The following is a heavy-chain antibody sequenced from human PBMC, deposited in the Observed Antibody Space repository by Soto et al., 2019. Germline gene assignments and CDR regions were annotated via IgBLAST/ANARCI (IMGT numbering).Heavy chain of an antibody. CDR1: GGSISSGDYY. CDR3: ARFSEWFLYFDY. V-gene: IGHV4-30-4*01. D-gene: IGHD3-3*01. CDR2: IYYSGST. Sequence: PSETLSLTCTVSGGSISSGDYYWSWIRQPPGKGLEWIGYIYYSGSTYYNPSLKSRVTISVDTSKNQFSLKLSSVTAADTAVYYCARFSEWFLYFDYWSQGTLVTVSS. J-gene: IGHJ4*02.